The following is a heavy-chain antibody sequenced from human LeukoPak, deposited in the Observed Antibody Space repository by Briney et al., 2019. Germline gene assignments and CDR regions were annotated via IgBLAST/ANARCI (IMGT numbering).Heavy chain of an antibody. D-gene: IGHD6-19*01. J-gene: IGHJ4*02. Sequence: SETLSLTCTVSGSSISSSSYYWGWIRQPPGKGLEWIGSIYYSGSTYYNPSLKSRVTISVDTSKNQFSLKLSSVTAADTAVYYCARFSAIAVAGLFDYWGQGTLVTVSS. CDR1: GSSISSSSYY. CDR2: IYYSGST. CDR3: ARFSAIAVAGLFDY. V-gene: IGHV4-39*01.